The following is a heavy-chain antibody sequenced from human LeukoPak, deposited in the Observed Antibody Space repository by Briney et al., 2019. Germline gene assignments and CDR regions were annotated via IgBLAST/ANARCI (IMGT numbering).Heavy chain of an antibody. CDR3: AELGITMNGGV. Sequence: GGSLRPSCLASAFTLSSYEMNWVRQAQGRVLEWVSYIIRSGSTIYYANSVKGRFTLSRDTATHSLYLQMNSLRAEDTAVYYCAELGITMNGGVWGKGTTVTISS. D-gene: IGHD3-10*02. CDR2: IIRSGSTI. V-gene: IGHV3-48*03. J-gene: IGHJ6*04. CDR1: AFTLSSYE.